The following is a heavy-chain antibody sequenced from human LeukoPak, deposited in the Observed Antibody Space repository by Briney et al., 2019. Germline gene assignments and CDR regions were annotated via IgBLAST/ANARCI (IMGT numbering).Heavy chain of an antibody. CDR2: IRYDGSNK. D-gene: IGHD3-10*01. CDR3: AWDSDDYYGSGSYPRY. Sequence: KAGGSLRLSCAASGFTFSSYGMHWVRQAPGKGLEWVAFIRYDGSNKFYADSVKGRFTISRDNSKNTLYLQMNSLRAEDTAVYYCAWDSDDYYGSGSYPRYWGQGTLVTVSS. V-gene: IGHV3-30*02. CDR1: GFTFSSYG. J-gene: IGHJ4*02.